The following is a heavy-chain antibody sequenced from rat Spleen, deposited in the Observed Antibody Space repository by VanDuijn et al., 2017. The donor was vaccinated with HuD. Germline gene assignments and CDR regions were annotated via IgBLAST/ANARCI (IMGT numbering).Heavy chain of an antibody. CDR1: GFTFSDYN. CDR3: TRQWFDY. V-gene: IGHV5-7*01. J-gene: IGHJ2*01. CDR2: IDDEGSRT. Sequence: EVQLVESGGGLVQPGRSLKLSCAASGFTFSDYNMAWVRQAPKKGLEWVATIDDEGSRTYYGDSVRGRFTISRDNAKSTLYLQMDSLRSEDTATYYCTRQWFDYWGQGVMVTVSS.